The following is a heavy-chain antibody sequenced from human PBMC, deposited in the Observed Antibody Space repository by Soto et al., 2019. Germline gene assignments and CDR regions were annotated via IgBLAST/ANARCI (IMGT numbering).Heavy chain of an antibody. J-gene: IGHJ6*03. Sequence: GGSLRLSCAASGFTFSSYSMNWVRQAPGKGLEWVSSISSSSSYIYYADSVKGRFTISRDNAKNSLYLQMNSLRAEDTAVYYCARDWSNYYMDVWGKGTTVTVSS. CDR1: GFTFSSYS. CDR2: ISSSSSYI. V-gene: IGHV3-21*01. CDR3: ARDWSNYYMDV.